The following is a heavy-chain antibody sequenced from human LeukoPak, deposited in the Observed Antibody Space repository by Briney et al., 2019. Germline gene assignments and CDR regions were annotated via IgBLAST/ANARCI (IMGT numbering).Heavy chain of an antibody. CDR2: INPSGGST. V-gene: IGHV1-46*01. CDR3: ARQSYRGSYLLYWFDP. D-gene: IGHD1-26*01. Sequence: ASVKVSCKASGYTFTSYYMHWVRQAPGQGLEWMGIINPSGGSTSYARKFQGRVTMTRDTSTSTVYMELSSLRSEDTAVYYCARQSYRGSYLLYWFDPWGQGTLVTVSS. CDR1: GYTFTSYY. J-gene: IGHJ5*02.